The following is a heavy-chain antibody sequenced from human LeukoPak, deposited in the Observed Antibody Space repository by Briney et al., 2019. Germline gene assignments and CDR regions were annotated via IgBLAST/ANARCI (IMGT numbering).Heavy chain of an antibody. Sequence: PSETLSLTCTVSGGSISNNFWTWIRQPPGKGLEWIGYIYDSRTTNYNPSIKSRITMSIDTSKNQFSLRLSSVTAADTAIYYCARDNTRAYRYSGYDSRSLDIWGQGTMVSVS. CDR3: ARDNTRAYRYSGYDSRSLDI. D-gene: IGHD5-12*01. J-gene: IGHJ3*02. CDR2: IYDSRTT. V-gene: IGHV4-59*01. CDR1: GGSISNNF.